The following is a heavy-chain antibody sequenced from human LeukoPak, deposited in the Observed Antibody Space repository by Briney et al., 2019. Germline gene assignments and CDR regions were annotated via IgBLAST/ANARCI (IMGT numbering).Heavy chain of an antibody. CDR3: AKDSDYGDYVDY. V-gene: IGHV3-23*01. D-gene: IGHD4-17*01. CDR1: GFTFSSYA. CDR2: ISGSGGST. J-gene: IGHJ4*02. Sequence: GGSLRLSCAASGFTFSSYAMSWVRQAPGKGLEWVSAISGSGGSTYYADSVKGRFTTSRDNSKNTLYLQMNSLRAEDTAVYYCAKDSDYGDYVDYWGQGTLVTVSS.